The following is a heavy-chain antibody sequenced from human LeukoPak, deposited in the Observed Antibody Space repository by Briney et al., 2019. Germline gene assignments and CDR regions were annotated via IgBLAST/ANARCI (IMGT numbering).Heavy chain of an antibody. J-gene: IGHJ4*02. V-gene: IGHV3-7*01. CDR1: KFTFSNYW. D-gene: IGHD1-26*01. CDR2: IKEDGSEK. CDR3: ARDDSRYSGSPDY. Sequence: GGSLRLSCAASKFTFSNYWMGWVRQAPGKGLEWVANIKEDGSEKYYVGSVEGRFTISRDNANNSLYLQMNSLRAEDTAVYYCARDDSRYSGSPDYWGQGTLVTVSS.